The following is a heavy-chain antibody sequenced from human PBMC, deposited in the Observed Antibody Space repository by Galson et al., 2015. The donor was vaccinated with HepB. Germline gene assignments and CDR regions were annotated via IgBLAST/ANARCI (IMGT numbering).Heavy chain of an antibody. D-gene: IGHD2-2*01. CDR3: ARILQETKYHSSVRPVERIPQNFFDY. CDR2: INEGGSDK. J-gene: IGHJ4*02. Sequence: SLRLSCAASGFTFNTFYMAWVRRAPGKGLELVASINEGGSDKFYMDSVKGRVTVSRDNAKNSLDLQMNTLRVEDTAVYYCARILQETKYHSSVRPVERIPQNFFDYWGQGALVTVSA. V-gene: IGHV3-7*03. CDR1: GFTFNTFY.